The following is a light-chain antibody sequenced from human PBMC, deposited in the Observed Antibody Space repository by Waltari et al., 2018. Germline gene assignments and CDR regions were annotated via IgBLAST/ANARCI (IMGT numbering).Light chain of an antibody. V-gene: IGKV3-20*01. CDR1: QSLSSSH. CDR3: QQYGSSPPRYS. Sequence: ELVVTQSPRTLALSPGDRATLSCRASQSLSSSHLAWYQQKPGQAPRLLIYNASSRATGIADRFSGSGSGTDFTLTISRLEPEDFAVYYCQQYGSSPPRYSFGQGTKLEIK. J-gene: IGKJ2*03. CDR2: NAS.